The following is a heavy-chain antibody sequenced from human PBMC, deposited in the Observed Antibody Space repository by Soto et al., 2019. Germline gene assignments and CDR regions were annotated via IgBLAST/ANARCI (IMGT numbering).Heavy chain of an antibody. J-gene: IGHJ5*02. CDR3: ARREAENGFDP. CDR1: GGSISSYY. CDR2: IYYSGST. D-gene: IGHD1-26*01. Sequence: QVQLQESGPGLVKPSETLSLTCTVSGGSISSYYWGWIRQPPGKGLEWIGYIYYSGSTNYNPALKSRVTTSVDTSKNQCSLKLSAVTAPYTAVYYCARREAENGFDPWGQGTLVTVSS. V-gene: IGHV4-59*08.